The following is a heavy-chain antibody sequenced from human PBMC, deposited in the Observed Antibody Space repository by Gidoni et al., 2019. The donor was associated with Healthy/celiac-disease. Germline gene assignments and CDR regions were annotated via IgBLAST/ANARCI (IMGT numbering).Heavy chain of an antibody. Sequence: LRLSCAASGFTFSSYAMSWVRQAPGKGLEWVSAISGSGGSTYYADSVKGRFTISRDNSKNTLYLQMNSLRAEDTAVYYCAKRVPDQGLIGLDYWGQGTLVTVSS. J-gene: IGHJ4*02. D-gene: IGHD3-22*01. CDR3: AKRVPDQGLIGLDY. CDR2: ISGSGGST. CDR1: GFTFSSYA. V-gene: IGHV3-23*01.